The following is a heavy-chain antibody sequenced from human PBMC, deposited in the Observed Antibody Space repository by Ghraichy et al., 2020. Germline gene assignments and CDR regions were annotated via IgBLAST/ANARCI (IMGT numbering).Heavy chain of an antibody. CDR3: ARDVPLVLDYDILTGYYPQPYYYYGMDV. D-gene: IGHD3-9*01. Sequence: GGSLRLSCAASGFTFSSYSMNWVRQAPGKGLEWVSYISSSSSTIYYADSVKGRFTISRDNAKNSLYLQMNSLRAEDTAVYYCARDVPLVLDYDILTGYYPQPYYYYGMDVWGQGTTVTVSS. CDR2: ISSSSSTI. J-gene: IGHJ6*02. V-gene: IGHV3-48*04. CDR1: GFTFSSYS.